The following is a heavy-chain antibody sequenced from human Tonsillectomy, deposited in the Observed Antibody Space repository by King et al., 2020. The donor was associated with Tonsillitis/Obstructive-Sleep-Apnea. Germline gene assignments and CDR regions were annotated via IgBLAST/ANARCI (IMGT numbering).Heavy chain of an antibody. CDR3: VRDDNWGWSFDY. Sequence: VQLVESGGGLVQPGGSLRLSCAASGFTFSSYEMNWVRQAPGRGLEWVSYISSSGSTIYYADSVKGRFTLSRDNAQNSLYLQINSLRAEDTAVYYCVRDDNWGWSFDYWGQGTLVTVAS. V-gene: IGHV3-48*03. J-gene: IGHJ4*02. CDR2: ISSSGSTI. D-gene: IGHD7-27*01. CDR1: GFTFSSYE.